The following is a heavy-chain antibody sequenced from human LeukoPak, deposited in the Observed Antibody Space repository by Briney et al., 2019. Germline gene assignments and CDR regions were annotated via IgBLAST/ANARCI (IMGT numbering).Heavy chain of an antibody. CDR3: AKNWDVDFWSGYPGWYFDY. CDR2: ISGSGGST. V-gene: IGHV3-23*01. J-gene: IGHJ4*02. Sequence: GGSLRLSCAASGFTFSSYAMSWVRQAPGKGLEWVSAISGSGGSTYYADSVKGRFTISRDNSKNTLYLQMNSLRAEDTAVYYCAKNWDVDFWSGYPGWYFDYWGQGTLVTVSS. D-gene: IGHD3-3*01. CDR1: GFTFSSYA.